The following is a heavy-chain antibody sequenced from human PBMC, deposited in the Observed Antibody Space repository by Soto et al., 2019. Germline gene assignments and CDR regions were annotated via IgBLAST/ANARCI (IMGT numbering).Heavy chain of an antibody. Sequence: GGSLRLSCAASGFTFSSYGMHWVRQAPGKGLEWVAVIWYDGSNKYYADSVKGRFTISRDNSKNTLYLQMNSLRAEDTAVYYCARADDFWSGPGGYWGQGTLVTVSS. J-gene: IGHJ4*02. CDR1: GFTFSSYG. V-gene: IGHV3-33*01. CDR3: ARADDFWSGPGGY. D-gene: IGHD3-3*01. CDR2: IWYDGSNK.